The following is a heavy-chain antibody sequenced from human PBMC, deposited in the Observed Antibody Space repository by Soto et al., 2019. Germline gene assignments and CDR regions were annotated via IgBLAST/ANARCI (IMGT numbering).Heavy chain of an antibody. Sequence: ASVKVSCKASGYTFSGYYVHWVRQATGQGLEWMGWMNPNSGNTGYAQKFQGRVTMTRNTSISTAYMELSSLRSEDTAVYYCARERKGMDVWGQGTTVTVSS. CDR1: GYTFSGYY. CDR2: MNPNSGNT. J-gene: IGHJ6*02. V-gene: IGHV1-8*02. CDR3: ARERKGMDV.